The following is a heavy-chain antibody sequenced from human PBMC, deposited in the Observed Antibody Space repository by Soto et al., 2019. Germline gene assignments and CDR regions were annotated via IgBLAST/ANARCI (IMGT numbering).Heavy chain of an antibody. D-gene: IGHD6-13*01. CDR3: GRGGPQLAPDLDY. V-gene: IGHV4-30-4*01. CDR2: IYYSGST. Sequence: SVTLPLTWTVAGGSISSGGYYWTWIRQPPGKGLEWIGYIYYSGSTYYNPSLKSRVTISLDTSNNQFSLKLSSVTAADTAVYYCGRGGPQLAPDLDYWGQGILLTVSS. J-gene: IGHJ4*02. CDR1: GGSISSGGYY.